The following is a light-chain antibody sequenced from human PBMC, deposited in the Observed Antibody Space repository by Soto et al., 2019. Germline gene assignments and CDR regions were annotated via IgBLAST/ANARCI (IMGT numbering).Light chain of an antibody. V-gene: IGKV3-11*01. CDR2: DAS. J-gene: IGKJ4*01. Sequence: EIVLTQSPATLSLSPGERATLSCRASQSVSSYLAWYQQKPGQAPRLLIYDASNRATGIPARFSGSGSGTDFTLTISSLEPEDFDLYYCQQRRNWHLTFGGGTKVDLK. CDR3: QQRRNWHLT. CDR1: QSVSSY.